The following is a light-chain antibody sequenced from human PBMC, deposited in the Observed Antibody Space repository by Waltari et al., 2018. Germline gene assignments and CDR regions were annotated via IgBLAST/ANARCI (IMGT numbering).Light chain of an antibody. Sequence: EIVLTQSPAILSFSPGERATLSCRASQSVGTYLAWYHQRPGQSPRLLIYDASYSATGIPARFSGSGSETDFTLTISSLQPEDFAVYYCQQRRNWPLTCCGGTRVQI. CDR3: QQRRNWPLT. CDR1: QSVGTY. CDR2: DAS. J-gene: IGKJ4*01. V-gene: IGKV3-11*01.